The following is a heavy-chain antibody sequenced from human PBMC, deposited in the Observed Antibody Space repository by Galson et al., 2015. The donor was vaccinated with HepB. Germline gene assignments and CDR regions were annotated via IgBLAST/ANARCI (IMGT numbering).Heavy chain of an antibody. D-gene: IGHD3-10*01. J-gene: IGHJ3*02. V-gene: IGHV3-15*07. CDR2: IKSKTDGGTT. Sequence: SLRLSCAASGFTFSNAWMNWVRQAPGKGLEWVGRIKSKTDGGTTDYAAPVKGRFTISRDDSKNTLYLQMNSLKTEDTAVYYCTTDCYESYYWGCRAFDIWGQGTMVTVSS. CDR1: GFTFSNAW. CDR3: TTDCYESYYWGCRAFDI.